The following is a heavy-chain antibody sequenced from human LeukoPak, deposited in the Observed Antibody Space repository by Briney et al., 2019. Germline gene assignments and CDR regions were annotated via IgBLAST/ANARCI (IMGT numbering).Heavy chain of an antibody. CDR1: GDSISSYY. J-gene: IGHJ5*02. CDR2: TYYTGTA. CDR3: ATGYYEPFAT. D-gene: IGHD1-26*01. V-gene: IGHV4-59*01. Sequence: PSETLSLTCTVSGDSISSYYWTWIRQPPGKGLEFIGYTYYTGTAYYNPSLKSRVSISLDTSKKQFSLRLRSVTAADSAVYYCATGYYEPFATWGPGTLVTVSS.